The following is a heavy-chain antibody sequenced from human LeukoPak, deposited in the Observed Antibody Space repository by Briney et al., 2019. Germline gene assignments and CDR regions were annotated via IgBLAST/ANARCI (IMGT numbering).Heavy chain of an antibody. CDR3: ARDRSGYSSRWYGDYFDY. D-gene: IGHD6-13*01. Sequence: GGSLRLSCAASGFTFSSYGMHWVRQAPGEGLEWVAVISYDGGNKYYADSVKGRFTISRDNSKNTLYLQMNSLRADDTAVYYCARDRSGYSSRWYGDYFDYWGQGTLVTVSS. CDR2: ISYDGGNK. CDR1: GFTFSSYG. V-gene: IGHV3-30*03. J-gene: IGHJ4*02.